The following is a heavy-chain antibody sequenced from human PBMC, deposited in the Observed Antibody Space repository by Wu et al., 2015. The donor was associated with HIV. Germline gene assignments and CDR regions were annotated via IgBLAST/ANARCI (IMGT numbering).Heavy chain of an antibody. Sequence: QVQLVQSGAEVKKPGASVKVSCKASGYTFTSYYMHWVRQAPGQGLEWMGIINPSGGSTSYAQKFQGRVTMTRDTSTSTVYMELSSLRSEDTAVYYCARDGGXRWRGRPSYFDYVGPGNAWSTVSS. CDR2: INPSGGST. CDR3: ARDGGXRWRGRPSYFDY. J-gene: IGHJ4*02. D-gene: IGHD3-16*01. CDR1: GYTFTSYY. V-gene: IGHV1-46*01.